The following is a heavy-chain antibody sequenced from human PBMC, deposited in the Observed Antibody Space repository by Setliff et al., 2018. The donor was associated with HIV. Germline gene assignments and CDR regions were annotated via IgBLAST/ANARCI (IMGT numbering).Heavy chain of an antibody. D-gene: IGHD1-26*01. CDR3: ARRPYYDVRIDP. J-gene: IGHJ5*02. V-gene: IGHV5-51*01. Sequence: GVSLKISCKASGYRFSSNWIGWVRQMPGKGLEWMGIIYPGGSETVYSPSFQGHITISVDISISTVYLQWTSLQASDSAMYYCARRPYYDVRIDPWGQGTLVTVSS. CDR1: GYRFSSNW. CDR2: IYPGGSET.